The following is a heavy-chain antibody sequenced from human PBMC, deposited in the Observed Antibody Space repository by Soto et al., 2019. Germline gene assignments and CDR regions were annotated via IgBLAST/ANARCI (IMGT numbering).Heavy chain of an antibody. CDR1: GFTFSSYA. Sequence: EVQLLESGGGLVPPGGSLRLSCAASGFTFSSYAMSWVRQAPGKGLEWVSGISGSGGSTYYADSVKGRFTISRDTSKNTLYLQMNTLGAEDTALYYCAKLKAIVATRPIDYWGQGTLVTVSS. V-gene: IGHV3-23*01. J-gene: IGHJ4*02. CDR3: AKLKAIVATRPIDY. D-gene: IGHD5-12*01. CDR2: ISGSGGST.